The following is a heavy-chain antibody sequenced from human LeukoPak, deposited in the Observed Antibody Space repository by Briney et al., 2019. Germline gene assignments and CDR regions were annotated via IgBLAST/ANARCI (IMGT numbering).Heavy chain of an antibody. Sequence: GGSLRLSCAASGFTFSSYSINWVRQAPGMGLEWVSSISSSSSTYIYYADSVKGRFTISRDNAKNSLYLQMNSLRADDTAVYYCARGYCSSTSCSPDYWGQGTLVTVSS. J-gene: IGHJ4*02. D-gene: IGHD2-2*01. CDR3: ARGYCSSTSCSPDY. CDR1: GFTFSSYS. CDR2: ISSSSSTYI. V-gene: IGHV3-21*01.